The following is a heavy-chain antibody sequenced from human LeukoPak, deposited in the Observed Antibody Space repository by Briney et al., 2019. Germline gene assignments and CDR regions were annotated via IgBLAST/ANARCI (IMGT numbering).Heavy chain of an antibody. CDR3: AAGSYSSGWLFDY. CDR1: GGSISSYY. CDR2: IYYSGST. Sequence: SETLSLTCTVSGGSISSYYWSWIRQPPGKGLEWIGYIYYSGSTNYNPSLKSRVTISVDTSKNQFSLKLSSVTAADTAVYYCAAGSYSSGWLFDYWGQGTLVTVSS. J-gene: IGHJ4*02. D-gene: IGHD6-19*01. V-gene: IGHV4-59*12.